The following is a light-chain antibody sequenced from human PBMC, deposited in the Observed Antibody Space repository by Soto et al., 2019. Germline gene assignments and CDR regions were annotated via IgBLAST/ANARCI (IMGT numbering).Light chain of an antibody. V-gene: IGLV2-14*01. J-gene: IGLJ2*01. CDR1: SSDVGRYNY. Sequence: QSALTQPASVSGSPGQSITISCTGTSSDVGRYNYVSWYQQQPGKAPKLMIYDVSNRPSGVSNRFSGSKSGNTASLTISGLQAEDEADYYCSSYTSSSVVFGGGTQLTVL. CDR2: DVS. CDR3: SSYTSSSVV.